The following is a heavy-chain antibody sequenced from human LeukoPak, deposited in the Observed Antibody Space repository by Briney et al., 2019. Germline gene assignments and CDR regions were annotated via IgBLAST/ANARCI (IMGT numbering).Heavy chain of an antibody. V-gene: IGHV4-59*10. CDR3: ARGGNMVRV. Sequence: SETLSLTCAVYGGSFSGCYWSWIRQPPGKGLEWIGRIYTSGSTNYNPSLKSRVTISVDTSKNQFSLKLSSVTAADTAVYYCARGGNMVRVWGQGTLVTVSS. J-gene: IGHJ4*02. D-gene: IGHD3-10*01. CDR1: GGSFSGCY. CDR2: IYTSGST.